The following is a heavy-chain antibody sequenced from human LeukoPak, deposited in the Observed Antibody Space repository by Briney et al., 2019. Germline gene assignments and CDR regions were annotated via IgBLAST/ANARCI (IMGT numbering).Heavy chain of an antibody. V-gene: IGHV1-18*01. Sequence: ASVKVSCKASGYTFTSYGISWVRQAPGQGLEWMGWISAYNGNTNYAQKLQGRVTMTTDTSTSTAYMELRSLRSDDTAVYYCARVKGGYYDSSGPIDYWGQGTLVTVSS. CDR1: GYTFTSYG. CDR3: ARVKGGYYDSSGPIDY. J-gene: IGHJ4*02. D-gene: IGHD3-22*01. CDR2: ISAYNGNT.